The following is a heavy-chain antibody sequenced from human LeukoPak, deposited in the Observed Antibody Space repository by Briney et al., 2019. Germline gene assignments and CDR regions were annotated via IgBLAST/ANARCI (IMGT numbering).Heavy chain of an antibody. Sequence: PGGSLRLSCAASGFTFSSYWMSWVRQAPGKGLEWVANIKQDGSEKYYADSVKGRFTISRDNAKNSLYLQMNSLRAEDTAVYYCARDRWYYYDSSGQIDAFDIWGQGTMVTVSS. CDR2: IKQDGSEK. J-gene: IGHJ3*02. CDR1: GFTFSSYW. V-gene: IGHV3-7*01. CDR3: ARDRWYYYDSSGQIDAFDI. D-gene: IGHD3-22*01.